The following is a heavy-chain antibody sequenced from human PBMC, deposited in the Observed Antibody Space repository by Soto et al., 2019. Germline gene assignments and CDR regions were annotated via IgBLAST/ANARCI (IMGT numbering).Heavy chain of an antibody. CDR3: VRVWRLVGRYGMDV. CDR2: ISGGSAYI. Sequence: GESLKISCVGPGFIFSSYYMNWVRQAPGKGLEWVSSISGGSAYIYYADSVKGRFTISRDNAKNSLYLEMNSLRVEDTAVYYCVRVWRLVGRYGMDVWGQGTTVTVSS. J-gene: IGHJ6*02. D-gene: IGHD6-25*01. CDR1: GFIFSSYY. V-gene: IGHV3-21*01.